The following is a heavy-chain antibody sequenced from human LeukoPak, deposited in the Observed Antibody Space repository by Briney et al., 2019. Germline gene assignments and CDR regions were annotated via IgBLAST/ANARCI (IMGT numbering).Heavy chain of an antibody. CDR1: EFTFSDYY. Sequence: PGGSLRLSCAASEFTFSDYYMSWIRQAPGKGLEWVSYISSSGSTIYYADSVKGRFTISRDNAKNSLYLQMNSLRAEDTAVYYCARAHDYGGNSFSYYYYMDVWGKGTTVTVSS. CDR2: ISSSGSTI. CDR3: ARAHDYGGNSFSYYYYMDV. V-gene: IGHV3-11*01. J-gene: IGHJ6*03. D-gene: IGHD4-23*01.